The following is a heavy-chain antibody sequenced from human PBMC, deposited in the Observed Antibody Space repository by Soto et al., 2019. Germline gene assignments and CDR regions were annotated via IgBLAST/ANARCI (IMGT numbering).Heavy chain of an antibody. CDR1: GYTFSGFY. Sequence: GASVKVSCKASGYTFSGFYMHWVRQAPEQGLEWMGRISPYNGNTNYAQKFQGRVTMTTDTSTSTAYLELRSLRSDDTAVYYCARDPPPMDVWGQGTTVTVSS. CDR2: ISPYNGNT. CDR3: ARDPPPMDV. J-gene: IGHJ6*02. V-gene: IGHV1-18*01.